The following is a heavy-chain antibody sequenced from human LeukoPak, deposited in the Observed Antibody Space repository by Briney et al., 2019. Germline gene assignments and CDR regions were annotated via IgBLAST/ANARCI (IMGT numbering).Heavy chain of an antibody. V-gene: IGHV4-34*01. CDR1: GGSFSGYY. J-gene: IGHJ4*02. CDR3: ATQNYYDSSGSTN. CDR2: INHSGST. Sequence: SETLPLTCAVYGGSFSGYYWSWIRQPPGKGLEWIGEINHSGSTNYNPSLKSRVTISVDTSKNQFSLKLSSVTAADTAVYYCATQNYYDSSGSTNWGQGTLVTVSS. D-gene: IGHD3-22*01.